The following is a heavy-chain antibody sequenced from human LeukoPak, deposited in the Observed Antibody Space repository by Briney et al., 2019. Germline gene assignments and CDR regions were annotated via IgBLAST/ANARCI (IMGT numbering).Heavy chain of an antibody. D-gene: IGHD3-3*01. CDR2: ISAYNGNT. CDR1: GYTFTGYY. J-gene: IGHJ1*01. Sequence: ASVKVSCKASGYTFTGYYMHWVRQAPGQGLEWMGWISAYNGNTNYAQKLQGRVTMTTDTSTSTAYMELRSLRSDDTAVYYCARGNYDFWSGYYQSVGREYFQHWGQGTLVTVSS. CDR3: ARGNYDFWSGYYQSVGREYFQH. V-gene: IGHV1-18*04.